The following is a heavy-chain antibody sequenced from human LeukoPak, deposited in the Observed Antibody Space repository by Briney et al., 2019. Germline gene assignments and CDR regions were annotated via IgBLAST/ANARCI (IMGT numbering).Heavy chain of an antibody. CDR1: GFTFSSYW. D-gene: IGHD3-16*01. J-gene: IGHJ4*02. V-gene: IGHV3-64*01. CDR3: ARGSGQTVDY. Sequence: GGSLRLSCAASGFTFSSYWMSWVRQAPGKGLEYVSAISSNGGSAYYANSVKGRFTISRDNSKNTLYLQMGSLRAEDMAVYYCARGSGQTVDYWGQGTLVTVSS. CDR2: ISSNGGSA.